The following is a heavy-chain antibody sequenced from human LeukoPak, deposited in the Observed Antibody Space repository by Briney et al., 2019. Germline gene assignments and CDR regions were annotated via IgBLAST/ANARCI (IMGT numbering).Heavy chain of an antibody. D-gene: IGHD2-21*02. CDR1: GYTFTGYY. Sequence: GASVKVSCKASGYTFTGYYMHWVRQAPGQGLEWMGWINPNSGGTNYAQKFQGRVTMTRDTSISTAYMELSRLRSDDTAVYYCARDYCGGDCYSELDYWGQGTLVTVSS. CDR3: ARDYCGGDCYSELDY. CDR2: INPNSGGT. V-gene: IGHV1-2*02. J-gene: IGHJ4*02.